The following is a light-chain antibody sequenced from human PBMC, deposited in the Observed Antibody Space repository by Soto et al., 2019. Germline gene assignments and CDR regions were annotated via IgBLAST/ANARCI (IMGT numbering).Light chain of an antibody. V-gene: IGLV2-14*03. CDR3: SSYTATTPVV. CDR1: NSDIGAFDY. Sequence: QSALTQPASVSGSPGQSITISCTGTNSDIGAFDYVSWYQHHPGKAPRLLIYDVNNWPSGVSDRCSGSKSGNTASLTISGLQAEDEAVYYCSSYTATTPVVFGGGTKLTVL. CDR2: DVN. J-gene: IGLJ2*01.